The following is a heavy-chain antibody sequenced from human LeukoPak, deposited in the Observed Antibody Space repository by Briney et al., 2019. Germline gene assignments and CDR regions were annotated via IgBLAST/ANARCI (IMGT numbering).Heavy chain of an antibody. CDR3: ARDGARITMIVVAPNWYFDL. D-gene: IGHD3-22*01. CDR1: GYTFTSYY. Sequence: RASVKVSCKASGYTFTSYYMHWVRQAPGQGLEWMGTIKPSAGSTSYAQKFQGRVTMTRDTSTSTVYMELSSLRSEDTAVYYCARDGARITMIVVAPNWYFDLWGRGTLVTVSS. V-gene: IGHV1-46*01. J-gene: IGHJ2*01. CDR2: IKPSAGST.